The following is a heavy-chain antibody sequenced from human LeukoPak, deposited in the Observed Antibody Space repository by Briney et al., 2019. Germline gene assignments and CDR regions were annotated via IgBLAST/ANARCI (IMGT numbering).Heavy chain of an antibody. CDR3: VTRVKSTGDY. J-gene: IGHJ4*02. Sequence: ESGGSLRLSCAASGFTFSNAWMSWVRQAPGKGLEWVGRIKSKTDGGTTDYAAPVKGRFTISRDDSKNTLYLQMNSLKTEDTALYYCVTRVKSTGDYWGQGTLVTVSS. D-gene: IGHD1-1*01. CDR2: IKSKTDGGTT. CDR1: GFTFSNAW. V-gene: IGHV3-15*01.